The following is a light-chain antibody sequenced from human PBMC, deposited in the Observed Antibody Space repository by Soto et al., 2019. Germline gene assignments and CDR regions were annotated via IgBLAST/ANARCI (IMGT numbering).Light chain of an antibody. CDR3: LQDYNYQWT. Sequence: AIQLTQSPSSLSASVGDSVTITCRASQGISRYLSWYQQKPGRAPKLLISAASTLQSGVPARFSGSGSGTDFTLTISSLQPEDFATYYCLQDYNYQWTFGQGTKVDIK. CDR1: QGISRY. J-gene: IGKJ1*01. CDR2: AAS. V-gene: IGKV1-6*01.